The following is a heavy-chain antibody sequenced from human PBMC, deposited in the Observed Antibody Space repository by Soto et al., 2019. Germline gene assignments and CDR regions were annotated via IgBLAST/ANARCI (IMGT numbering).Heavy chain of an antibody. V-gene: IGHV1-18*01. D-gene: IGHD7-27*01. CDR3: ARVVSTGDADYYYYYMDV. Sequence: QVQLVQSGAEVKKPGTSVKVSCKASVYTFTSYGISWVRQAPGQGLEWMGWISAYNGNTNYAQKLQGRVTMTTDTSTSTAYMELRSLRSDDTAVYYCARVVSTGDADYYYYYMDVWGKGTTVTVSS. J-gene: IGHJ6*03. CDR1: VYTFTSYG. CDR2: ISAYNGNT.